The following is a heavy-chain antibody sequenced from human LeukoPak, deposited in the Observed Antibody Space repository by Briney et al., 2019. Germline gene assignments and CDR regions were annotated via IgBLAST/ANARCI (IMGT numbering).Heavy chain of an antibody. D-gene: IGHD2-2*01. CDR2: IYYSGST. Sequence: PSETLSLTCTVSGGSISSSSYYWGWIRQPPGKGLEWIGSIYYSGSTYYNPSLKSRVTISVDTSKNQFSLKLSSVTAADTAVYYCARHIGSSTSPYPLIYYYYYYGMDVWGQGTTVTVSS. J-gene: IGHJ6*02. V-gene: IGHV4-39*01. CDR3: ARHIGSSTSPYPLIYYYYYYGMDV. CDR1: GGSISSSSYY.